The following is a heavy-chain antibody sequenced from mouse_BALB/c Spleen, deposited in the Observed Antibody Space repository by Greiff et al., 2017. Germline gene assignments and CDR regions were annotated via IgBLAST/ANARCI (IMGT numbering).Heavy chain of an antibody. CDR1: GFTFSSFG. J-gene: IGHJ2*01. D-gene: IGHD1-1*01. V-gene: IGHV5-17*02. Sequence: EVKLVESGGGLVQPGGSRKLSCAASGFTFSSFGMHWVRQAPEKGLEWVAYISSGSSTIYYADTVKGRFTISRDNPKNTLFLQMTSLRSEDTAMYYCARRPTVAYYFDYWGQGTTLTVSS. CDR2: ISSGSSTI. CDR3: ARRPTVAYYFDY.